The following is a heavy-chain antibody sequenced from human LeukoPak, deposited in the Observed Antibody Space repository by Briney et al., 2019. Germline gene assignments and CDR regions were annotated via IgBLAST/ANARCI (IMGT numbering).Heavy chain of an antibody. CDR2: IIPIFGIA. CDR1: EPLFSSSA. CDR3: ARVGYCSGGSCYSDWFDP. Sequence: SVKLCCNASEPLFSSSATMWVTQAARLGLGWMGRIIPIFGIANYAQKFQGRVTITADKSTSTAYMERSGLRSEDTAVYYCARVGYCSGGSCYSDWFDPWGQGTLVTVSS. V-gene: IGHV1-69*04. D-gene: IGHD2-15*01. J-gene: IGHJ5*02.